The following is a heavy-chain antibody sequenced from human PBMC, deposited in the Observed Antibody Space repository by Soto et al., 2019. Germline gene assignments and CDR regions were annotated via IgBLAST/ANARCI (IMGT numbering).Heavy chain of an antibody. Sequence: PGGSLRLSCAAPGFIFSSHWMHWVRQAPGKGLVWVSHIGPDGSNMRDADSVQGRFTISRDNARNTPYLQMNSLRAEDTAVYYCARLPWRRGWFDPWGQGTLVTVSS. J-gene: IGHJ5*02. V-gene: IGHV3-74*01. D-gene: IGHD1-26*01. CDR2: IGPDGSNM. CDR3: ARLPWRRGWFDP. CDR1: GFIFSSHW.